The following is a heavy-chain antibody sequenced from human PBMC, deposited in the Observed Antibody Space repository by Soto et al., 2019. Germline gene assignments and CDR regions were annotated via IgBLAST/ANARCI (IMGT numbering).Heavy chain of an antibody. J-gene: IGHJ6*02. CDR2: FYHSGNS. CDR1: GGSIRSYY. Sequence: SSETLSLTCSVSGGSIRSYYWSWIRQSPEKGLEWIGYFYHSGNSNYNPSLKSRVTISVDTSKNQLSLSLRSVTAADTAVYFCARDVSGPGATYVMDVWGQGTTVTVSS. CDR3: ARDVSGPGATYVMDV. V-gene: IGHV4-59*01. D-gene: IGHD2-2*01.